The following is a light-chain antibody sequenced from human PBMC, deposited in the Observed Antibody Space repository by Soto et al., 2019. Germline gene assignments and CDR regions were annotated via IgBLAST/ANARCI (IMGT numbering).Light chain of an antibody. Sequence: QSALTQPASVSGSPGQSITISCTGTSSDVGSYNLVSWYQQHPGKAPKLMIYEGSKRPSGVSNRFSGSKSGNTASLTISGLQAEDEADYYCCSYAGSSTSFGGGNKLTVL. CDR1: SSDVGSYNL. CDR3: CSYAGSSTS. J-gene: IGLJ2*01. V-gene: IGLV2-23*01. CDR2: EGS.